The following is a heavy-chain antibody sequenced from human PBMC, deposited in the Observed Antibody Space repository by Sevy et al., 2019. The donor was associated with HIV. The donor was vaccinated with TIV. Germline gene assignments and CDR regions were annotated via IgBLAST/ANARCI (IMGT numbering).Heavy chain of an antibody. D-gene: IGHD6-13*01. CDR2: ISAYNGNT. V-gene: IGHV1-18*01. J-gene: IGHJ3*02. Sequence: ASVKVSCKASGYTFTSYGISWVRQAPGQGLEWMGWISAYNGNTNYAQKLQGRVTMTTDTSTSTAYMELRSLGSDDTAVYYCARDSAAAVHDAFDIWGQGTMVTVSS. CDR3: ARDSAAAVHDAFDI. CDR1: GYTFTSYG.